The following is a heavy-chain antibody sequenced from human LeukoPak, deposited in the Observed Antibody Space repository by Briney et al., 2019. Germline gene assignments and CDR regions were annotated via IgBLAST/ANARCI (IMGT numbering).Heavy chain of an antibody. CDR1: GFTFSSYA. V-gene: IGHV3-30-3*01. CDR3: ARDSRSWIQLWPYYYYGMDV. CDR2: ISYDGSNK. J-gene: IGHJ6*02. Sequence: RSLRLSCAASGFTFSSYAMHWVRQAPGKGLEWVAVISYDGSNKYYADSVKGRFTISRDNSKNTLYLQMNSLRAEDTAVYYCARDSRSWIQLWPYYYYGMDVWGQGTTVTVSS. D-gene: IGHD5-18*01.